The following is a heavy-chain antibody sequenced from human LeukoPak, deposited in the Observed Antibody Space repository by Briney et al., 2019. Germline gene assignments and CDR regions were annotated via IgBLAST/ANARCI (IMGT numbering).Heavy chain of an antibody. V-gene: IGHV1-18*01. Sequence: ASVKVSCKTSGHTFPKNGISWVRQAPGQGLEWMGWISAYNGNTNYAQKLQGRVTMTTDTSTSTADMELRSLRSDDTAVYYCARLIAVAASFDYWGQGTLVTVSS. CDR3: ARLIAVAASFDY. CDR2: ISAYNGNT. D-gene: IGHD6-19*01. CDR1: GHTFPKNG. J-gene: IGHJ4*02.